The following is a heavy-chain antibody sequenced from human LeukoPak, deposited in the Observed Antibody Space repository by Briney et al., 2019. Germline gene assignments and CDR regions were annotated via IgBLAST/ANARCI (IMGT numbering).Heavy chain of an antibody. D-gene: IGHD4-17*01. CDR1: GGSLSSYY. V-gene: IGHV4-59*08. CDR2: IYYSGST. CDR3: ARHGTPTGGIDY. Sequence: SETLSLTCTVSGGSLSSYYWSWIRQPPGKGLEWIGYIYYSGSTNYNPSLKSRVTISVDTSKDQFSLRLSSVTAADTAVYYCARHGTPTGGIDYWGQGTLVTVSS. J-gene: IGHJ4*02.